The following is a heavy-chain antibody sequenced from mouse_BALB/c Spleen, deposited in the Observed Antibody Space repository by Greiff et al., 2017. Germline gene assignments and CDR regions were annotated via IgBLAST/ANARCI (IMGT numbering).Heavy chain of an antibody. D-gene: IGHD2-1*01. CDR1: GFTFSSFG. CDR3: ARALYGNYLAY. Sequence: EVKLEESGGGLVQPGGSRKLSCAASGFTFSSFGMHWVRQAPETGLELVAYISSGSSTIYYADTVKGRFTISRDNPKNTLFLQMTSLRSEDTAMYYCARALYGNYLAYWGQGTLVTVSA. CDR2: ISSGSSTI. V-gene: IGHV5-17*02. J-gene: IGHJ3*01.